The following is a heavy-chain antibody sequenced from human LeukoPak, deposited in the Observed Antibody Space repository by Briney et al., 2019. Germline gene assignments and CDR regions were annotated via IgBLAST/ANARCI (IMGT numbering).Heavy chain of an antibody. CDR1: GVSIRSYY. CDR2: IYYSGST. V-gene: IGHV4-59*01. J-gene: IGHJ2*01. CDR3: ARDGNPWNLDV. Sequence: SETLSLTCTVSGVSIRSYYWSWIRQPPGKGLEWIGYIYYSGSTNYNPSLKSRVTISVDTSKNQFSLRLSSVTAADTAVYYCARDGNPWNLDVWGRGTLVTVSS. D-gene: IGHD1-14*01.